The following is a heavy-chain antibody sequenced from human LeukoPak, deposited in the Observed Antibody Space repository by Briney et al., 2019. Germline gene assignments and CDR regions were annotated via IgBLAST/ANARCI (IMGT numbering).Heavy chain of an antibody. V-gene: IGHV1-46*01. D-gene: IGHD6-19*01. CDR2: INPSGGST. Sequence: ASVKVSCKASGYTFTSYYMHWVRQAPGQGLEWMGIINPSGGSTSYAQKFQGRVTMTRDTSTSTAYMELRSLRSDDTAVYYCTRGARQWLVLYYFDYWGQGTLVTVSS. CDR3: TRGARQWLVLYYFDY. CDR1: GYTFTSYY. J-gene: IGHJ4*02.